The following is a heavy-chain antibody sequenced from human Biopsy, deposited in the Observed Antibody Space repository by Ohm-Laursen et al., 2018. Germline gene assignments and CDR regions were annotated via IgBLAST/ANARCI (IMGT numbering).Heavy chain of an antibody. D-gene: IGHD6-13*01. CDR1: RFTFSTYG. J-gene: IGHJ6*02. CDR3: VEDPGAAGTGLFHGMDV. Sequence: SLRLSCAASRFTFSTYGMHWVRQAPGKGLEWVAVISFDGSDQKYADSVKGRFTISRDNSKNTLYLQMNSLRAEDTAVFYCVEDPGAAGTGLFHGMDVWGQGTPVTVSS. CDR2: ISFDGSDQ. V-gene: IGHV3-30*18.